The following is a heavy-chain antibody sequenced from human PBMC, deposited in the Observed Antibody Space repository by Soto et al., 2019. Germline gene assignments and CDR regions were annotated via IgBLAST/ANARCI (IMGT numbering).Heavy chain of an antibody. Sequence: SETLSLTCTVSGGSISSYYWSWIRQPPGKGLEWIGYIYYSGSTNYNPSLKSRVTISVDTSKNQFSLKLSSVTAADTAVYYCARGGVWGYYVDYWGQGTLVTVSS. V-gene: IGHV4-59*01. CDR3: ARGGVWGYYVDY. D-gene: IGHD3-16*01. CDR1: GGSISSYY. CDR2: IYYSGST. J-gene: IGHJ4*02.